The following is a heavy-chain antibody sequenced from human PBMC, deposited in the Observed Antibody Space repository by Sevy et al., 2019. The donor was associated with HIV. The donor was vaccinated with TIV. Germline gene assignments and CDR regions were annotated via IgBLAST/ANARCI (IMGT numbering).Heavy chain of an antibody. CDR2: ISYDGRNK. Sequence: GGSLRLSCAASGFTFSSYSMHWVRQAPGKGLEWVTVISYDGRNKYYPDSVKGRFTISRDNSKNTLYLQMNSLRAEDTAVYYCARDRSTVFGVDYYYYYGVDVWGQGTTVTVSS. D-gene: IGHD3-3*01. CDR3: ARDRSTVFGVDYYYYYGVDV. V-gene: IGHV3-30*04. J-gene: IGHJ6*02. CDR1: GFTFSSYS.